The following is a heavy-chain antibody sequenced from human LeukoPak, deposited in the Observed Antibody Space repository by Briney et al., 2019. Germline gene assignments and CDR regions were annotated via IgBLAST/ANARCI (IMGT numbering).Heavy chain of an antibody. CDR2: INSYGNST. J-gene: IGHJ4*02. V-gene: IGHV3-74*01. Sequence: GSLRLSCAASGFSFSTYWMHWVRHAPGKGLVWVSRINSYGNSTYYADSVKGRFTISRDNSKNTLYLQMNSLRAEDTAVYYCASRMVRGVIGGVYWGQGTLVTVSS. CDR3: ASRMVRGVIGGVY. CDR1: GFSFSTYW. D-gene: IGHD3-10*01.